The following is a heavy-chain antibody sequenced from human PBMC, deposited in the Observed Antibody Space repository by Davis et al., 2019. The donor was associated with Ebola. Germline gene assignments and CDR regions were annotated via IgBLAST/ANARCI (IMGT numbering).Heavy chain of an antibody. Sequence: QTLSLTSAVSGVSFSGYSSSCIRQPPGKGLEWIGEINHSGRTNYNPSLTSRVTMSVDTSKNQCSLRVRSVTAADTAVYYCSRGGGYGGYGMDGWSQGTTVTVSS. CDR1: GVSFSGYS. CDR3: SRGGGYGGYGMDG. J-gene: IGHJ6*02. CDR2: INHSGRT. D-gene: IGHD6-25*01. V-gene: IGHV4-34*01.